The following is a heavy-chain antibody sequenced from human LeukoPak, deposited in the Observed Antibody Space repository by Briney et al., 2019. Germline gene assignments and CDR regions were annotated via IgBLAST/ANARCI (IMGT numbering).Heavy chain of an antibody. CDR3: ARVRDTMTTVTTGAFDI. J-gene: IGHJ3*02. CDR2: INPNSGGT. V-gene: IGHV1-2*02. CDR1: GYTFTGYY. Sequence: ASVKVSCKASGYTFTGYYMHWVRQAPGQGLEWMGWINPNSGGTNYAQKFQGRVTMTRDTSISTAYMELSRLRSDDTAVYYCARVRDTMTTVTTGAFDIWGQGTMVTVSS. D-gene: IGHD4-17*01.